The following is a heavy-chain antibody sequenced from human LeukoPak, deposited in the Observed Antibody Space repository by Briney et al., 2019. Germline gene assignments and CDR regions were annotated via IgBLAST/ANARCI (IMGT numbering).Heavy chain of an antibody. V-gene: IGHV4-34*01. CDR1: GGPFSGYY. J-gene: IGHJ6*02. CDR3: ARYALRSWYPWDYYYAMDV. Sequence: SETLCLTCAVYGGPFSGYYWSWIRQPPGKGLEWIGEINHSGSTNYNPSLKSRVTISVDTSKNQFSLKLSSVTAADTAVYYCARYALRSWYPWDYYYAMDVWGQGTTVTLSS. CDR2: INHSGST. D-gene: IGHD6-13*01.